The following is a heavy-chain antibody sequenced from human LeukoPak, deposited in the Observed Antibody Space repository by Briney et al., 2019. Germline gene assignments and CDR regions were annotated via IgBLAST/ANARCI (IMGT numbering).Heavy chain of an antibody. J-gene: IGHJ3*02. V-gene: IGHV1-18*01. CDR3: ARMMTPRLYYDSSGYYYGTFDI. D-gene: IGHD3-22*01. CDR2: ISAYNGYT. Sequence: GASVKVSCKASGYTFTNYGISWVRQAPGQGLEWMGWISAYNGYTNYAQKLQGRVTMTTDTSTSTVYMELRSLRSDDTAVYYCARMMTPRLYYDSSGYYYGTFDIWGQGTMVTVSS. CDR1: GYTFTNYG.